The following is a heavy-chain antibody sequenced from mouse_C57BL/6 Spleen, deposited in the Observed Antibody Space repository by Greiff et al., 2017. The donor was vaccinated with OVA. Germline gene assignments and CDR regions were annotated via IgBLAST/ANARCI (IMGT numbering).Heavy chain of an antibody. J-gene: IGHJ3*01. CDR1: GFTFSDFY. Sequence: EVKVVESGGGLVQSGRSLRLSCATSGFTFSDFYMEWVRQAPGKGLEWIAASSNKANDYTTEYSASVKGRFIVSRDTSQSILYLQMNALRAEDTAIYYCAGDAPYGYGFAYWGQGTLVTVSA. CDR2: SSNKANDYTT. D-gene: IGHD2-2*01. CDR3: AGDAPYGYGFAY. V-gene: IGHV7-1*01.